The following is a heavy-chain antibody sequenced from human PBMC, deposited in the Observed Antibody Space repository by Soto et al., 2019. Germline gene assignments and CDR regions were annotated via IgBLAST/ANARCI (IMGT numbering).Heavy chain of an antibody. CDR2: IYYSGST. CDR3: ARASPGEGYFDL. V-gene: IGHV4-59*01. Sequence: QVQLQESGPGLVKPSETLSLTCTVSGGSISSYYWSWIRQPPGKGLEWIGYIYYSGSTNYNPSLKSRVTISVDTSKNQFSLKLSSVTAADTAVYYCARASPGEGYFDLWGRGTLITVSS. D-gene: IGHD7-27*01. J-gene: IGHJ2*01. CDR1: GGSISSYY.